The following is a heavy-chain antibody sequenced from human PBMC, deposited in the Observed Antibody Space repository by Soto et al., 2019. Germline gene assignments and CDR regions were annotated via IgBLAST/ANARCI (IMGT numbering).Heavy chain of an antibody. CDR2: IYHSGST. V-gene: IGHV4-4*02. D-gene: IGHD2-8*01. Sequence: SETLSLTCAVSGGSISSSNWWSWVRQPPGKGLEWIGEIYHSGSTNYNPSLKSRVTISVDKSKNQFSLKLSSATAADTVVYYCARVGIMVYATIDYWGQGTLVTVSS. CDR3: ARVGIMVYATIDY. CDR1: GGSISSSNW. J-gene: IGHJ4*02.